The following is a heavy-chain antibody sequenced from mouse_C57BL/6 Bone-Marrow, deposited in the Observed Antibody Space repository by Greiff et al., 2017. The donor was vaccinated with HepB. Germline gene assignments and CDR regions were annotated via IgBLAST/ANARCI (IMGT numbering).Heavy chain of an antibody. CDR3: ARRSLREGYFDY. V-gene: IGHV1-47*01. CDR2: FHPYNDDT. Sequence: VKLQESGAELVKPGASVKMSCKASGYTFTTYPIEWMKQNHGKSLEWIGNFHPYNDDTKYNEKFKGKATLTVEKSSSTVYLELSRLTSDDSAVYYCARRSLREGYFDYWGQGTTLTVSS. D-gene: IGHD1-1*01. CDR1: GYTFTTYP. J-gene: IGHJ2*01.